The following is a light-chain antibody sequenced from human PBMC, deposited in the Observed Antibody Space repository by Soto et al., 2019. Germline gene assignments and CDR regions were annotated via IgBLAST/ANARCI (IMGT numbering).Light chain of an antibody. CDR1: QSLRLTNEHNC. CDR2: SCS. V-gene: IGKV2-28*01. J-gene: IGKJ2*01. CDR3: MQGLQTPYT. Sequence: DIVMTQSPLSLSVTPGEPAFMSCRSSQSLRLTNEHNCLDWYLQKAGQSPQLLIYSCSNRAPGVPDRFSGSGSGTDFTLKISRVRAEDVGVYYCMQGLQTPYTFGQGTKLEIK.